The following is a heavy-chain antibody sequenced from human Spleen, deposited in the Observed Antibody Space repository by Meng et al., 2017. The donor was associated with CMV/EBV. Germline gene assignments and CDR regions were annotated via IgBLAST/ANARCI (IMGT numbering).Heavy chain of an antibody. CDR2: IYHTGST. J-gene: IGHJ4*02. V-gene: IGHV4-31*03. CDR3: ARDRGYVGG. CDR1: GDSVTSSAYY. D-gene: IGHD5-12*01. Sequence: LACTLAGDSVTSSAYYWGWVRQHPGRALEWIGYIYHTGSTAYNPSLKSRATISLDTSKNQFLLNLTSVTAADTAVYYCARDRGYVGGWGQGTLVTVSS.